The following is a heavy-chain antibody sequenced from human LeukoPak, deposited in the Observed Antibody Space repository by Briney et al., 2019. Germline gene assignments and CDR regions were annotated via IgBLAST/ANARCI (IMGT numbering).Heavy chain of an antibody. V-gene: IGHV4-34*01. Sequence: SETLSLTCAVYCGSFSGYYWSWIRQPPGKGLEWIGEINHSGSTNYNPSLKSRVTISVDTSKNQFSLKLSSVTAADTAGYYCARGGPYYDILTGYYPDNWFDPWGQGTLVTVSS. J-gene: IGHJ5*01. CDR1: CGSFSGYY. CDR2: INHSGST. CDR3: ARGGPYYDILTGYYPDNWFDP. D-gene: IGHD3-9*01.